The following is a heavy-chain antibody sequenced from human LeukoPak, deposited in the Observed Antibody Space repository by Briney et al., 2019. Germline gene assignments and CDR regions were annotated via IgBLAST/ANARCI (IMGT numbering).Heavy chain of an antibody. V-gene: IGHV3-23*01. Sequence: GGSLRLSCTASGFTFSDYAMSWVRQAPGKGLEWVSDISGFSGNTYYADSVKGRFTISRDNSKSTLYLQMNSLRAEDTAVYYCAREGVVVRPFDYWGQGTLVTVSS. CDR1: GFTFSDYA. CDR2: ISGFSGNT. J-gene: IGHJ4*02. CDR3: AREGVVVRPFDY. D-gene: IGHD2-2*01.